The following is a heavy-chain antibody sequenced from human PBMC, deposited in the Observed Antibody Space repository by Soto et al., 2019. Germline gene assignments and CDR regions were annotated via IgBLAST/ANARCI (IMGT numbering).Heavy chain of an antibody. Sequence: SETLSLTCTVSGGSISRYYWSWIRQPPGKGLDYIGYIHYSGSTNYNPSLKSRVTISLDTSKNQFSLKLSSVTAADTAVYYCARHGLGHDYWGQGTLVTVSS. CDR2: IHYSGST. CDR1: GGSISRYY. CDR3: ARHGLGHDY. V-gene: IGHV4-59*08. J-gene: IGHJ4*02. D-gene: IGHD1-26*01.